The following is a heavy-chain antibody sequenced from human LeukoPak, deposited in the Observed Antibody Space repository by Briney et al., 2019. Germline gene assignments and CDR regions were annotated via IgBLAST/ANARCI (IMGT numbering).Heavy chain of an antibody. CDR1: GYTFTGYY. CDR3: AREGGLGWFWELLNWFDP. CDR2: INPNSGGT. J-gene: IGHJ5*02. D-gene: IGHD3-10*01. Sequence: ASVKVSCKASGYTFTGYYMHWVRQAPGQGLEWMGWINPNSGGTNYAQKFQGRVTMTRDTSISTAYMELSRLRSDDTAVYYCAREGGLGWFWELLNWFDPWGQGTLVTVSS. V-gene: IGHV1-2*02.